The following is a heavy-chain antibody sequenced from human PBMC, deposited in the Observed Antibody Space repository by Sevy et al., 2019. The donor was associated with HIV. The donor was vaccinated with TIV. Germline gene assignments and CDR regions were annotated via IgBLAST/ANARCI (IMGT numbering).Heavy chain of an antibody. J-gene: IGHJ4*02. V-gene: IGHV3-23*01. D-gene: IGHD3-22*01. Sequence: GGSLRLSCTTSGFTFRIYAMSWVRQAPGKGLEWVSAISGSGSSTYYADSVKDRFTISRDNSKNTLNLQMKSLRAEDTAVFYGAKEGGSHYDTSGSFDDWGQGTRVTVSS. CDR3: AKEGGSHYDTSGSFDD. CDR2: ISGSGSST. CDR1: GFTFRIYA.